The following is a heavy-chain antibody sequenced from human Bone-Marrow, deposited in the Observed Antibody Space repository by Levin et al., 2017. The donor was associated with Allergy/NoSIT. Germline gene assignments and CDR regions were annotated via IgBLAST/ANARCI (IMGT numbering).Heavy chain of an antibody. Sequence: GGSLRLSCAASGFIVSGNFMSWVRQAPGKGLEWVSVIYSGGATYYGDSVKGRFTISRDQTKNMLYLQMNSLRAEDTAVYYCARGAYHYESSLVIPAHFDNWGQGTLVTVSS. CDR2: IYSGGAT. D-gene: IGHD3-22*01. CDR3: ARGAYHYESSLVIPAHFDN. V-gene: IGHV3-53*01. CDR1: GFIVSGNF. J-gene: IGHJ4*02.